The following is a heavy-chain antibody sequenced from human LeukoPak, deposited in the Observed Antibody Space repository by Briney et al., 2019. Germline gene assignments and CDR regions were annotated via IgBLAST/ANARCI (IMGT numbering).Heavy chain of an antibody. CDR2: ISPSGGST. D-gene: IGHD5-24*01. V-gene: IGHV1-46*01. CDR1: GYTFTGYW. Sequence: ASVKVSCKAFGYTFTGYWMHWVRQAPGQGPERMGVISPSGGSTIYAQKFKGRVTLTRGMSTSTDYLELSSLRSEDTAVYYCARDNSVRDEAWWFNPWGQGTLVTVSS. CDR3: ARDNSVRDEAWWFNP. J-gene: IGHJ5*02.